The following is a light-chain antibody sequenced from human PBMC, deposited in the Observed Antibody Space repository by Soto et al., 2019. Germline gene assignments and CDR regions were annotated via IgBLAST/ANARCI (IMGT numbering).Light chain of an antibody. CDR1: QDINNY. V-gene: IGKV1-27*01. Sequence: DIQMTQSPSSLSASVGDRVTITCRASQDINNYLAWYQQKPGKIPKLLIYAASTLQPGVHSRFSGSGSGTVFTLTINSLQPEDVATYCCQNYKSAPNTFGRGTRLEIK. J-gene: IGKJ2*01. CDR2: AAS. CDR3: QNYKSAPNT.